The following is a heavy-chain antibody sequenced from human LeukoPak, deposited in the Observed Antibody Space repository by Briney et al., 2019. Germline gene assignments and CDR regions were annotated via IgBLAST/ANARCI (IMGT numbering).Heavy chain of an antibody. Sequence: GGTLRLSCVASGFTFSNYWMSWVRQAPGKGLEWVANIKQDGREKSYVDSVKGRFTISRDNAKNTLYLQMTSLRAEDTAVYYCARDLTLEWKLVDYNWFDPWGQGTLVIVSS. CDR2: IKQDGREK. CDR1: GFTFSNYW. V-gene: IGHV3-7*01. CDR3: ARDLTLEWKLVDYNWFDP. D-gene: IGHD1-26*01. J-gene: IGHJ5*02.